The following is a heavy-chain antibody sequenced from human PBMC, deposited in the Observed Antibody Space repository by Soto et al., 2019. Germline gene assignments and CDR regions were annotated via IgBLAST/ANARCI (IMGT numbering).Heavy chain of an antibody. V-gene: IGHV3-21*06. CDR2: INDKSNYI. Sequence: GGSLRLSCAASGFTFSTHSMNWVRQAPGKGPEWVSSINDKSNYIFYADSVRGRFTISRDNAKNSLYLQMNSLRDDDTAVYYCATFPNYYGGWGQGTLVTVSS. J-gene: IGHJ4*02. CDR1: GFTFSTHS. CDR3: ATFPNYYGG.